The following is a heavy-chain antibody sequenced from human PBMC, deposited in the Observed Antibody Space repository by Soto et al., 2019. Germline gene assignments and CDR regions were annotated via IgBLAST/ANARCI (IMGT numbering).Heavy chain of an antibody. CDR2: INHSGST. CDR1: GGSFSGYY. J-gene: IGHJ4*02. D-gene: IGHD3-10*01. V-gene: IGHV4-34*01. Sequence: SATLSLTCASYGGSFSGYYCSLIRPPPEKGLEWIGEINHSGSTNYNPSLKSRVTISVDTSKNQFSLKLSSVTAADTAVYYCARGRALLLWFGEAQIPFGYWGQGTLVTVSS. CDR3: ARGRALLLWFGEAQIPFGY.